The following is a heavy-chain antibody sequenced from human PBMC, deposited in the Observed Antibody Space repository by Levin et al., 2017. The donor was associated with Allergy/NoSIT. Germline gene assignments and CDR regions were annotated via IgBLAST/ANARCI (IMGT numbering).Heavy chain of an antibody. CDR3: ARAPRGYYDSSGYYFPFDY. CDR2: IYYSGST. J-gene: IGHJ4*02. CDR1: GGSISSGGYY. D-gene: IGHD3-22*01. V-gene: IGHV4-31*03. Sequence: SETLSLTCTVSGGSISSGGYYWSWIRQHPGKGLEWIGYIYYSGSTYYNPSLKSRVTISVDTSKNQFSLKLSSVTAADTAVYYCARAPRGYYDSSGYYFPFDYWGQGTLVTVSS.